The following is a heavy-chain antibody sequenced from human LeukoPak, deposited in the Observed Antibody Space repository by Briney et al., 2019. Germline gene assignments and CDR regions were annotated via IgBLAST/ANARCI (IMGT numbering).Heavy chain of an antibody. Sequence: SETLSLTCAVYGGSFSGYYWSWIRQPPGKGLEWIGYIYSSGSTNYNPSLKSRVTISVDTSKNQFSLKLSSVTAADTAVYYCARHRYYYRSGSYYGAPYYMDVWGKGTTVTISS. CDR1: GGSFSGYY. CDR3: ARHRYYYRSGSYYGAPYYMDV. D-gene: IGHD3-10*01. J-gene: IGHJ6*03. CDR2: IYSSGST. V-gene: IGHV4-59*08.